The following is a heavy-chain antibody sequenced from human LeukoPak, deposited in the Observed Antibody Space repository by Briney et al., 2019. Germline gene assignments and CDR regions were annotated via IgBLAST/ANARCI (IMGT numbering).Heavy chain of an antibody. V-gene: IGHV1-18*01. CDR2: ISAYNGDT. J-gene: IGHJ4*02. Sequence: ASVTASCTASGYTFTTYGLSWVRQAPGQGLEWMGWISAYNGDTLYAQKFQGRVTMTRDTSTRTAYMELRSLESDDTALFYCARDRIASGMDYWGQGTLVTVSS. CDR1: GYTFTTYG. CDR3: ARDRIASGMDY. D-gene: IGHD6-13*01.